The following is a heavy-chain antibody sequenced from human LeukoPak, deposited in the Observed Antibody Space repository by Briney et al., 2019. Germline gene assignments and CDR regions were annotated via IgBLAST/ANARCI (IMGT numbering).Heavy chain of an antibody. CDR3: ARASWGYYGSGSYFRWNYYFDY. CDR2: IYYSGST. V-gene: IGHV4-31*03. J-gene: IGHJ4*02. D-gene: IGHD3-10*01. CDR1: GGSISSGGYY. Sequence: SETLSPTCTVSGGSISSGGYYWSWIRQHPGKGLEWIGYIYYSGSTYYNPSLKSRVTISVDTSKNQFSLKLSSVTAADTAVYYCARASWGYYGSGSYFRWNYYFDYWGQGTLVTVSS.